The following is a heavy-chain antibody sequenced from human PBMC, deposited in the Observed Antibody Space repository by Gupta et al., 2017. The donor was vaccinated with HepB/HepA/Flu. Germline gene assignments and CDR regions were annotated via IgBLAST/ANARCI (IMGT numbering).Heavy chain of an antibody. CDR2: IIPILGIA. V-gene: IGHV1-69*04. J-gene: IGHJ4*02. CDR1: GGTFSSYA. Sequence: QVQLVQSGAEVKKPGSSVKVSCKASGGTFSSYAISWVRQAPGQGLEWMGRIIPILGIANYAQKFQGRVTITADKSTSTAYMELSSLRSEDTAVYYCARAGSRRSLFDYWGQGTLVTVSS. D-gene: IGHD6-13*01. CDR3: ARAGSRRSLFDY.